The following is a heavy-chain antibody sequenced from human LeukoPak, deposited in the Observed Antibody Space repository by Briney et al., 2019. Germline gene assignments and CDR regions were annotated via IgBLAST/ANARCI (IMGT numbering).Heavy chain of an antibody. CDR3: AKAGHSSGWYYFDY. CDR2: IAYDGNNK. Sequence: QPGRSLRLSCAASGFTFNYYGMNWVRQAPGKGLEWVAVIAYDGNNKYYGDSVKGRFTISRDNSKNTLYLQMNSLRAEDTAVYYCAKAGHSSGWYYFDYWGRGTLVTVSS. D-gene: IGHD6-19*01. CDR1: GFTFNYYG. V-gene: IGHV3-30*18. J-gene: IGHJ4*02.